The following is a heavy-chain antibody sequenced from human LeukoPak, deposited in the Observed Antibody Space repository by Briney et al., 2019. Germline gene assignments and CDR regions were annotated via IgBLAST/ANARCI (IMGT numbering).Heavy chain of an antibody. CDR1: GYTFTSYA. D-gene: IGHD6-19*01. Sequence: ASVKVSCKASGYTFTSYAMHWVRQAPGQRLECMGWINTGNGNTKYSQKFQGRVTITRDTSASAAYMELSSLRSEDTAVYYCARDKWLKNYFDYWGQGTLVTVSS. CDR3: ARDKWLKNYFDY. J-gene: IGHJ4*02. CDR2: INTGNGNT. V-gene: IGHV1-3*04.